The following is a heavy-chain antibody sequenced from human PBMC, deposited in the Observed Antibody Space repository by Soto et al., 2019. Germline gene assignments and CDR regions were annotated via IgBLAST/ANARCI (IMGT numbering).Heavy chain of an antibody. CDR2: ISGSGGRT. D-gene: IGHD3-22*01. CDR1: GFTFSSYA. J-gene: IGHJ4*02. CDR3: AALIVVVMYHDY. V-gene: IGHV3-23*01. Sequence: EVQLLESGGGLVQPGGSLRLSCAASGFTFSSYAMSWVRQAPGKGLEWVSAISGSGGRTYYADSVKGRFTISRDNSKNTLYLQMNSLRAEDTAVYYCAALIVVVMYHDYWGQGTLVTVSS.